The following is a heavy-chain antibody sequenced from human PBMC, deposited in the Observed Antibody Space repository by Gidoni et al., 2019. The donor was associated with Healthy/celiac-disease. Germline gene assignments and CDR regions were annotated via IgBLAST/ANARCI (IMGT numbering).Heavy chain of an antibody. CDR3: ARPEGSSSWSRFGYGMDV. CDR1: GGTSRSSA. V-gene: IGHV1-69*01. J-gene: IGHJ6*02. D-gene: IGHD6-13*01. Sequence: QVQLVQSGAEVKKPGSSVKVSCKASGGTSRSSAISWVRQAPGQGLEWMGGIIPIFGTANYAQKFQGRVTITADESRSTAYMELSSLRSEDTAVYYCARPEGSSSWSRFGYGMDVWGQGTTVTVSS. CDR2: IIPIFGTA.